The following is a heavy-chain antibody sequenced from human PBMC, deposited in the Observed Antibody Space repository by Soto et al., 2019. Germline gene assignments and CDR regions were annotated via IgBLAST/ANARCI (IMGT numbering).Heavy chain of an antibody. Sequence: EVQLLESGGGLVQPGGSLRLSCAASGFTFSSYAMSWVRQAPGKGLEWVSSISGSGGSTYYADSVKGRFTISRDNSKNTRYLQMNSLRAEDTAVYYCAKDPYSSPVVHAFDIWGQGTMVTVSS. CDR3: AKDPYSSPVVHAFDI. CDR1: GFTFSSYA. J-gene: IGHJ3*02. D-gene: IGHD6-13*01. V-gene: IGHV3-23*01. CDR2: ISGSGGST.